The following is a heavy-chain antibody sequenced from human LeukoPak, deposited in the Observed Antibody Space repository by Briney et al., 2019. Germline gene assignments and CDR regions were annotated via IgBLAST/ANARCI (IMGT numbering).Heavy chain of an antibody. D-gene: IGHD5-18*01. V-gene: IGHV3-21*01. J-gene: IGHJ6*03. CDR2: ISSSSSYI. CDR3: ARESREGYSYGLNYYYYMDV. CDR1: GFTFSSYS. Sequence: GGSLRLSCAASGFTFSSYSMNWVRQAPGKGLEWVSSISSSSSYIYYADSVKGRFTISRDNAKNSLYLQMNSLRAEDTAVYYCARESREGYSYGLNYYYYMDVWGKGTTVTVSS.